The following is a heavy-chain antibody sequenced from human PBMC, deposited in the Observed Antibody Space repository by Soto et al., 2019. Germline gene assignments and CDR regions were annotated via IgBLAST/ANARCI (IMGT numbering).Heavy chain of an antibody. CDR3: AREDQVLRNKIFDY. J-gene: IGHJ4*02. CDR1: GYTFTSYA. Sequence: ASVKVSCKASGYTFTSYAMNWVRQAPGQGLEWMGWINTNTGNPTYAQGFTGRFVFSLDTSVSTAYLQICSLKAEDTAVYYCAREDQVLRNKIFDYWGQGTLVTVSS. D-gene: IGHD4-17*01. V-gene: IGHV7-4-1*01. CDR2: INTNTGNP.